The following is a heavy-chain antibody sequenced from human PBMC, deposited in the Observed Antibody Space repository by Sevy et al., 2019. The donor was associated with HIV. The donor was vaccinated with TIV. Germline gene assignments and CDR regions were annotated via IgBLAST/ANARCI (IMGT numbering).Heavy chain of an antibody. D-gene: IGHD6-19*01. Sequence: SETLSLTCTVSGGSISSYYWSWIRQPPGKGLEWIGYIYYSGSTNYNPSLKSRVTISVDTSKNQFCLKLSSVTAADTAVYYCARGERSGWSRPEYFQHWGQGTLVTVSS. CDR3: ARGERSGWSRPEYFQH. J-gene: IGHJ1*01. CDR2: IYYSGST. CDR1: GGSISSYY. V-gene: IGHV4-59*01.